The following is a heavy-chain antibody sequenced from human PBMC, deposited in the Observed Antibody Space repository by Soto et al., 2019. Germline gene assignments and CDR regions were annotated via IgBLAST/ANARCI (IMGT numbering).Heavy chain of an antibody. Sequence: SVKVSCKASGGTFSSYAISWVRQAPGQGLEWMGGIIPIFGTANYAQKFQGRVTITADESTSTAYMELSSLRSEDTAVYYCATAHYFCSGGSCYGYYYYGMDVWGQGTTVTVS. J-gene: IGHJ6*02. CDR2: IIPIFGTA. D-gene: IGHD2-15*01. CDR1: GGTFSSYA. V-gene: IGHV1-69*13. CDR3: ATAHYFCSGGSCYGYYYYGMDV.